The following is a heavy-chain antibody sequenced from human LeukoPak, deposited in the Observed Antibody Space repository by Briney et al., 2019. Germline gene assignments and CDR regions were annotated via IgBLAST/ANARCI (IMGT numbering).Heavy chain of an antibody. J-gene: IGHJ4*02. CDR1: GFTFDDYA. CDR2: ISWNSGSI. CDR3: AKDDSYGGNSNFDY. D-gene: IGHD4-23*01. Sequence: GRSLRLSCAASGFTFDDYAMHWVRQAPGKGLEWVSGISWNSGSIDYADSVKGRFTISRDNAKNSLYLQMNSLRAEDTALYYCAKDDSYGGNSNFDYWGQGTLVTVFS. V-gene: IGHV3-9*01.